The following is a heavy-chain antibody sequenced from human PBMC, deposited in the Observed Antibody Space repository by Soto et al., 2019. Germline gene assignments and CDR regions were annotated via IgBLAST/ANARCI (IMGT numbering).Heavy chain of an antibody. CDR2: ISPMFGAA. Sequence: QVQLVQSGAEMKKPGSSVKVSCQSSGGTFNTYAMNWERQAPGQGPEWMGDISPMFGAANYAPKFQGRVTITADESTGTSYMQLSSLTSEDTALYFWAREVQVHTPAFVYWGQGNLVTVSS. CDR1: GGTFNTYA. V-gene: IGHV1-69*19. D-gene: IGHD3-10*01. J-gene: IGHJ4*02. CDR3: AREVQVHTPAFVY.